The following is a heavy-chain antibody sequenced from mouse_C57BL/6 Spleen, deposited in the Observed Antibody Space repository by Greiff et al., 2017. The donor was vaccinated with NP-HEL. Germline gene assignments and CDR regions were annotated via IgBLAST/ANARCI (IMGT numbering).Heavy chain of an antibody. V-gene: IGHV3-6*01. J-gene: IGHJ4*01. CDR1: GYSLTTGFY. Sequence: ESGPGLVKPSQSLSLTCSVTGYSLTTGFYWNWFRHLPGNKLEWLGYISYDGSNNHNPSLKNRISITRDTTTNQLFLKLNSVTTEDTATYYCARDGRWLLPPYAMDYWGQGTSVTVSS. CDR3: ARDGRWLLPPYAMDY. CDR2: ISYDGSN. D-gene: IGHD2-3*01.